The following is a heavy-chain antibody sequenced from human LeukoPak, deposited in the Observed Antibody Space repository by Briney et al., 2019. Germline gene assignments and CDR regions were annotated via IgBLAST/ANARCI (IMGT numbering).Heavy chain of an antibody. CDR1: GYSISSGYY. J-gene: IGHJ4*02. Sequence: SETLSLTCTVSGYSISSGYYWGWIRQPPGKGLEWIGSIYHSGSTYYNPSLKSRVTISIDTSKNQFSLKLSSVTAADTAVYYCARHDEYSSNHVGLDYWGQGTLVTVSS. D-gene: IGHD6-13*01. V-gene: IGHV4-38-2*02. CDR2: IYHSGST. CDR3: ARHDEYSSNHVGLDY.